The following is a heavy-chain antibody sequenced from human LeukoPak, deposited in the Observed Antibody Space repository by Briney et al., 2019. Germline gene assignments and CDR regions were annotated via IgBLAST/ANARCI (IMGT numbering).Heavy chain of an antibody. J-gene: IGHJ3*02. CDR1: GGSISSYY. CDR3: ASYSSGWPDAFDI. V-gene: IGHV4-59*01. Sequence: SEILSLTCTVSGGSISSYYWSWIRQPPGKGLEWIGYIYYSGSTNYNPSLKSRVTISVDTSKNQFSLRLSSVTAADTAVYYCASYSSGWPDAFDIWGQGTMVTVSS. CDR2: IYYSGST. D-gene: IGHD6-19*01.